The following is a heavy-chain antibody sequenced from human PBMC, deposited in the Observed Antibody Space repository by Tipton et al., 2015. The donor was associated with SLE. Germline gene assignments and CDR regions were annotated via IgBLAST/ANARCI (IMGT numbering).Heavy chain of an antibody. J-gene: IGHJ3*02. CDR3: AIDYGGNHRAYDI. V-gene: IGHV4-31*03. CDR2: IYYSGGT. CDR1: GDSISSGAYY. Sequence: TLSLTCTVSGDSISSGAYYWSWIRQHPGKGLEWIGHIYYSGGTYYNPSLKSRVTISLDTSKTQFSLKLNSVTAADTAVYYCAIDYGGNHRAYDIWGQGTVVTVPS. D-gene: IGHD4-23*01.